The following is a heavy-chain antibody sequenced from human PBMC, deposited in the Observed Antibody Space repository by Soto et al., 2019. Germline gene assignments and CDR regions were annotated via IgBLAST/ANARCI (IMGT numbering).Heavy chain of an antibody. Sequence: GSVKVSFKSSGYTFTSYGISLVRQAPGQGLEWMGWISAYNGNTNYAQKLQGRVTMTTDTSTSTAYMELRSLRSDDTAVYYCARNPYCSSTSCQFDPWGQGTMVTVSS. J-gene: IGHJ5*02. V-gene: IGHV1-18*04. CDR1: GYTFTSYG. D-gene: IGHD2-2*01. CDR2: ISAYNGNT. CDR3: ARNPYCSSTSCQFDP.